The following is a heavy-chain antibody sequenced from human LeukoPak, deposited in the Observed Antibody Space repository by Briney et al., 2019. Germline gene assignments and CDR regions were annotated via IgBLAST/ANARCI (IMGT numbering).Heavy chain of an antibody. V-gene: IGHV3-13*01. CDR1: GFTFSSYD. CDR2: IGTAGDT. D-gene: IGHD3-3*01. Sequence: GGSLRLSCAASGFTFSSYDMHWVRQATGKGLEWVSAIGTAGDTYYPGSVKGRFTISRENAKNSLYLQMNSLRAGDTAVYYCARTYDFGRGPPGDAFDNWGPGTLVIVSS. J-gene: IGHJ3*02. CDR3: ARTYDFGRGPPGDAFDN.